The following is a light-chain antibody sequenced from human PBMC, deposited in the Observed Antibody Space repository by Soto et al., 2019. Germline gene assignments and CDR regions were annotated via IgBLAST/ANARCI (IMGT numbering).Light chain of an antibody. CDR2: DAS. V-gene: IGKV1-5*01. CDR3: QQCHSPLT. Sequence: DIQMTQSPSTLSASVGDRVAITCRASQNIGSRLAWYQQKPDEAPKLLIYDASSLESGVPLRFGGSGSGTGFALIISSLQPYDFSTYCCQQCHSPLTFGGGTKVEIK. CDR1: QNIGSR. J-gene: IGKJ4*01.